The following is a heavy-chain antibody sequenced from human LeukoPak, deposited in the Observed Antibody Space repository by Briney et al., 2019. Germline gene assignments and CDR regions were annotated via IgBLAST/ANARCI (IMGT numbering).Heavy chain of an antibody. V-gene: IGHV4-59*12. CDR2: IYYSGST. CDR1: GGSISNYY. Sequence: SETLSLTCTVSGGSISNYYWSWIRQPPGKGLEWIGYIYYSGSTNYNPSLKSRVTISVDTSKNQFSLKLGSVTAADTAVCYCARAPRGYYYDSSGYYYDYWGQGTLVTVSS. D-gene: IGHD3-22*01. J-gene: IGHJ4*02. CDR3: ARAPRGYYYDSSGYYYDY.